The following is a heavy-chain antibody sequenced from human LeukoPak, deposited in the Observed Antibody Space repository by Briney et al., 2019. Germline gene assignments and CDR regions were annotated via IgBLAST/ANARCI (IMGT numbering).Heavy chain of an antibody. Sequence: ASVKVSRKASGYTFSTYGISWVRQAPGQGLEWMGWINNYAQKLQGRVTMTTETSTSTAYMELRSLRSDDTAVYYCARERGIAAPGTDYYYGMDVWGQGTTVTVSS. V-gene: IGHV1-18*01. CDR3: ARERGIAAPGTDYYYGMDV. CDR2: IN. D-gene: IGHD6-25*01. CDR1: GYTFSTYG. J-gene: IGHJ6*02.